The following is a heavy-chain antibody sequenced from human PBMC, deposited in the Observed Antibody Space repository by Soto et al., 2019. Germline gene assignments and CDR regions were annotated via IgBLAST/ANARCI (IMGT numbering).Heavy chain of an antibody. CDR3: ARRLNLGSFDH. Sequence: NPSETLSLTCNVSGVSLTGYHWNWIRQPPGKTLEWIGFAYYSGNVLYNPSFKGRASIRVDRSKNQFSLRLTSVTAADTAVYYCARRLNLGSFDHWGQGTLVTVSS. CDR1: GVSLTGYH. V-gene: IGHV4-59*01. D-gene: IGHD3-10*01. CDR2: AYYSGNV. J-gene: IGHJ5*02.